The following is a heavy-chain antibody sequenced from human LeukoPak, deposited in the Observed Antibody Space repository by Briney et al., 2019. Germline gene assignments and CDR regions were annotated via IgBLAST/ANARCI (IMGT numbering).Heavy chain of an antibody. CDR1: GFTFSSYW. V-gene: IGHV3-7*01. D-gene: IGHD3-9*01. Sequence: GGSLRLSCPASGFTFSSYWMSWVRQAPGKGLEWVANIKQDGSEKYYVDSVKGRFTISRDNAKNSLYLQMNSLRAEDTAVYYCARALEVLRYFDWLFPFDYWGQGTLVTVSS. CDR2: IKQDGSEK. CDR3: ARALEVLRYFDWLFPFDY. J-gene: IGHJ4*02.